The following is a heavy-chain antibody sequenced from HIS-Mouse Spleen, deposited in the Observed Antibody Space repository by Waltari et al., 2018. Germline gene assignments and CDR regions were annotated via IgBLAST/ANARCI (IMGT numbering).Heavy chain of an antibody. CDR2: IYSSGST. Sequence: QLQLQESGPGLVKPSETLSLTCTVSGGSISSSSYYWVWIRKPPGKGLEWIGSIYSSGSTYYNPSLTSRVTISVDTSRNQFSLKLSSVTAADTAVYYCARHNLNYWYFDLWGRGTLVTVSS. J-gene: IGHJ2*01. CDR1: GGSISSSSYY. V-gene: IGHV4-39*01. CDR3: ARHNLNYWYFDL.